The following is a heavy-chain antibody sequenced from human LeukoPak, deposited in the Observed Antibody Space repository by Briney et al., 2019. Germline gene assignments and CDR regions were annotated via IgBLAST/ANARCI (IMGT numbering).Heavy chain of an antibody. Sequence: GGSLRLSCAASGFTFSSYAMSWARQAPGKGLEWVSAISGSGGSTYYADSVKGRFTISRDNSKNTLFLQMNSLRAEDTAIYYCTKDTVDTTMVPYYFEYWGQGTLVTVSS. CDR2: ISGSGGST. V-gene: IGHV3-23*01. D-gene: IGHD5-18*01. CDR1: GFTFSSYA. J-gene: IGHJ4*02. CDR3: TKDTVDTTMVPYYFEY.